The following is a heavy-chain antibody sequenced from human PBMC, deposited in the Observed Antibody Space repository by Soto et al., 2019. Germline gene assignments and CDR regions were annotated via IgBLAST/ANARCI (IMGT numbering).Heavy chain of an antibody. CDR2: IYYSGST. CDR1: GGSISSGGYY. J-gene: IGHJ4*02. Sequence: SETLSLTCTVSGGSISSGGYYWSWIRQHPGKGLEWIGYIYYSGSTYYNPSLKSRVTISVDTSKNQFSLKLSSVTAAETAVYYCARVEGPCGDYAINFDYWGEGTLVTVSS. D-gene: IGHD4-17*01. V-gene: IGHV4-31*03. CDR3: ARVEGPCGDYAINFDY.